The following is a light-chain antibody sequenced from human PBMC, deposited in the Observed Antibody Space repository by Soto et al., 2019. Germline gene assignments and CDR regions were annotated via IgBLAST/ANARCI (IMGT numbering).Light chain of an antibody. Sequence: SYELTQPPSVSVAPGQTARISCGGNNIGRKSVHWYQQKPGRAPVVVVYDDSDRPSGIPERFSGANSGDTATLTISRVEAGDQAEYSSNVWDTSSGHYIFGTGTKVTV. CDR2: DDS. CDR1: NIGRKS. J-gene: IGLJ1*01. V-gene: IGLV3-21*02. CDR3: NVWDTSSGHYI.